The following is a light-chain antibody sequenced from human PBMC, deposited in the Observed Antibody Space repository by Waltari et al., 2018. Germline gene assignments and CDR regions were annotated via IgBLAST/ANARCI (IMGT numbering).Light chain of an antibody. CDR2: GAS. CDR3: QQSFSSPWT. V-gene: IGKV1-39*01. Sequence: DIQMTQSPSSLSASVGDTVTVTCRASQNIRTQLNWYQQKPATAPKLLIYGASTLQRGVPSRFSGSASGTDFTLTVTNLQPDDFAVYFCQQSFSSPWTFGQGTRLEIK. J-gene: IGKJ5*01. CDR1: QNIRTQ.